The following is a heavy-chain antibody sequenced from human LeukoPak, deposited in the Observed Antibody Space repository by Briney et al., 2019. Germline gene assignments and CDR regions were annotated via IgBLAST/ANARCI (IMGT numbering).Heavy chain of an antibody. CDR1: GFTFSSYS. V-gene: IGHV3-48*02. J-gene: IGHJ4*02. Sequence: GGSLRLSCAASGFTFSSYSMNWVRLAPGKGLEWVSYIGTSSGIISYPDSVKGRFTISRDDAKNSLYLQMNSLRDEDTAVYYCARDRDWGFDYWGQGTLATVSS. CDR3: ARDRDWGFDY. CDR2: IGTSSGII. D-gene: IGHD7-27*01.